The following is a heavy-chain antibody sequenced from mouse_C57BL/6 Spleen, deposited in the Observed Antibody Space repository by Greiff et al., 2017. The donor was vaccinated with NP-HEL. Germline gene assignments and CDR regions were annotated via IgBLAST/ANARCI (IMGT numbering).Heavy chain of an antibody. CDR3: ARSYYGSGYYFDY. Sequence: QVQLQQPGAELVKPGASVKLSCKASGYTFTSYWMRWVKQRPGQGLEWIGNINPSNGGTNYNEKFKSKATLTVDKSSSTAYMQLSSLTSEDSAVDDCARSYYGSGYYFDYWGQGTTLTVSS. D-gene: IGHD1-1*01. CDR2: INPSNGGT. CDR1: GYTFTSYW. J-gene: IGHJ2*01. V-gene: IGHV1-53*01.